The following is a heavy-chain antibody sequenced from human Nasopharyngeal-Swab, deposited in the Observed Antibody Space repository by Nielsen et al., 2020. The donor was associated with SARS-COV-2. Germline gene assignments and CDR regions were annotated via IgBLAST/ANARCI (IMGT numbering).Heavy chain of an antibody. V-gene: IGHV3-48*04. Sequence: WIRQPPGKGLEWVSYISSSSSTIYYADSVKGRFTISRDNAKNSLYLQMNSLRAEDTAVYYCARADSEGPNSETYHYYGMDVWGQGTTVTVSS. CDR3: ARADSEGPNSETYHYYGMDV. J-gene: IGHJ6*02. D-gene: IGHD1-7*01. CDR2: ISSSSSTI.